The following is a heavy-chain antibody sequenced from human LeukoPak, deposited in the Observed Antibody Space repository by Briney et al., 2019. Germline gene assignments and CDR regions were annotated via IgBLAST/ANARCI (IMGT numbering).Heavy chain of an antibody. V-gene: IGHV1-46*01. J-gene: IGHJ3*02. CDR3: ARVGATTDAFDI. D-gene: IGHD1-26*01. Sequence: ASVKVSCKASGYTLTSYYMHWVRQAPGQGLEWMGIINPSGGSTSYAQKFQGRVTMTRDTSTSTVYMELSSLRSEDTAVYYCARVGATTDAFDIWGQGTVVTVSS. CDR2: INPSGGST. CDR1: GYTLTSYY.